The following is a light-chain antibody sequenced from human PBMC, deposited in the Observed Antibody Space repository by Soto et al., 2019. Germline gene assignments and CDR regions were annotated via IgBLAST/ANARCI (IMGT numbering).Light chain of an antibody. CDR2: GAS. J-gene: IGKJ2*01. V-gene: IGKV1-39*01. CDR3: QQRYIMPYK. CDR1: QSISTY. Sequence: DIQMTQSPSSLSASVGDRVTITCRASQSISTYLNWYQQKPGKAPRLLIYGASSFQSGVPSRFSGSGSGTDFTLTISSLQPEDFAIYYCQQRYIMPYKLGQGTKLEIQ.